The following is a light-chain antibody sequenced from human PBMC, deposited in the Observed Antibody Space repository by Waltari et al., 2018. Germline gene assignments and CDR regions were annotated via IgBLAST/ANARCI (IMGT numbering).Light chain of an antibody. CDR1: PTVLYNSNNRNY. CDR2: WAS. V-gene: IGKV4-1*01. CDR3: QQYYSSPYT. Sequence: DFVMTQSPASLALSLGERATIHCKTSPTVLYNSNNRNYLTWYQQKPGQPPNLLFCWASTRESGVPDRFSASGSGTDFTLTISRLQPEDVAIYYCQQYYSSPYTFGQGTRLEIK. J-gene: IGKJ2*01.